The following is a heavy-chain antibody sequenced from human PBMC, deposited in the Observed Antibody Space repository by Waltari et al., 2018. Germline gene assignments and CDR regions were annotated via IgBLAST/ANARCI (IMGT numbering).Heavy chain of an antibody. CDR2: IKRDGSEK. Sequence: EVQLVESGGGSVQPGGSLRLSCAASGMTFRNYWMNWVRQAPGEGLEWVANIKRDGSEKNYVDSVEGRFSISRDNAQNSLYLQMNSLRAEDTAIYYCVTGLTTVTAKDYFDHWGQGALVTVS. CDR3: VTGLTTVTAKDYFDH. J-gene: IGHJ4*02. D-gene: IGHD4-17*01. V-gene: IGHV3-7*01. CDR1: GMTFRNYW.